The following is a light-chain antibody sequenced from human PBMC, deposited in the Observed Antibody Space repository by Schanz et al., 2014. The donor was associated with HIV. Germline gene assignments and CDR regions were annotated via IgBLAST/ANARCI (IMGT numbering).Light chain of an antibody. J-gene: IGLJ3*02. V-gene: IGLV2-23*01. CDR1: SSNIGTYDL. CDR3: CSYAGSSTWV. CDR2: EDY. Sequence: QSALTQPASVSGSPGQSITISCTGTSSNIGTYDLVSWYQQHPGKAPKVIIYEDYKRPSGVSNRFSGSKSGNTASLTISGLRAEDEADYYCCSYAGSSTWVFGGGTKLTVL.